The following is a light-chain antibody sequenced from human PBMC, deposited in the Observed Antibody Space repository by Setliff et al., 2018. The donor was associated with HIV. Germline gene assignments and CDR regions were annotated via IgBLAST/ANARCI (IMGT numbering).Light chain of an antibody. CDR1: SSDIGGYIY. V-gene: IGLV2-14*03. CDR2: DVS. Sequence: LTQPASVSGSPGQSITISCTGASSDIGGYIYVSWYQQHPGKAPKLMIYDVSNRPSGVSDRFSGSKSGNTASLTISGLQAEDEADYYCSSYTSSSHVVFGGGTKVTVL. J-gene: IGLJ2*01. CDR3: SSYTSSSHVV.